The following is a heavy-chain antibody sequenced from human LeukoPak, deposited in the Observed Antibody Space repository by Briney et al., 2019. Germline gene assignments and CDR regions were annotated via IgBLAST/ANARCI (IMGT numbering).Heavy chain of an antibody. CDR1: GFTFSSYG. D-gene: IGHD3-22*01. CDR3: AVDSSGYPNAFDI. V-gene: IGHV3-23*01. Sequence: GGSLRLSCAASGFTFSSYGMSWVRQAPGKGLEWVSAISGSGGSTYYADSVKGRFTISRDNSKNTLYLQMNSLRAEDTAVYYCAVDSSGYPNAFDIWGQGTMVTVSS. J-gene: IGHJ3*02. CDR2: ISGSGGST.